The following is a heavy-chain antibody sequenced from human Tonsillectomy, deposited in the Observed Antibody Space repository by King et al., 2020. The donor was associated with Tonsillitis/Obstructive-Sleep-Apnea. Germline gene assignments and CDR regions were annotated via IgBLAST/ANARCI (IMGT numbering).Heavy chain of an antibody. CDR1: GFTFDDYA. CDR2: IRWNSGSI. J-gene: IGHJ6*03. V-gene: IGHV3-9*01. CDR3: AKDLGPEAAYYYYMYG. Sequence: VQLVESGGGLVQPGKSLRLSCAASGFTFDDYAMHWVRQAPGKGLEWVSGIRWNSGSIGYADSVKGRFTISRDNAKNSLYLQMNSLRAEDTALYYCAKDLGPEAAYYYYMYGWGKGTTFTVSS. D-gene: IGHD1-14*01.